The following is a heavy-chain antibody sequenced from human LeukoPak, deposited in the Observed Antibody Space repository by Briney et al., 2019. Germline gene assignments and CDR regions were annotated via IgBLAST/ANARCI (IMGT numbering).Heavy chain of an antibody. CDR1: GFTFSNSA. V-gene: IGHV1-58*01. J-gene: IGHJ4*02. CDR2: IVVGSGNT. Sequence: GTSVRISCKASGFTFSNSAVQWVRQARGQRLEWIGWIVVGSGNTNYAQKFQERVTIARDVSTSTASMELSSLRSEDTAVYYCAADIVGAQLHWGQGTVVTVSS. CDR3: AADIVGAQLH. D-gene: IGHD1-26*01.